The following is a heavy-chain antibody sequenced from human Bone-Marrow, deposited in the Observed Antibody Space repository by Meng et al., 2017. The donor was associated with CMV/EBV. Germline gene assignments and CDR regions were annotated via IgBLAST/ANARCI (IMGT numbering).Heavy chain of an antibody. CDR1: GYTFTSYG. CDR3: ARYVLGSCSSTSCHPTSYYYYGMDV. Sequence: ASVKVSCKASGYTFTSYGISWVRQAPGQGLEWMGWISAYNGNTNYAQKLQGRVTMTTDTSTSKDYMEMRSLRSDDTAVYYCARYVLGSCSSTSCHPTSYYYYGMDVWGQGTTVTVSS. V-gene: IGHV1-18*01. D-gene: IGHD2-2*01. J-gene: IGHJ6*02. CDR2: ISAYNGNT.